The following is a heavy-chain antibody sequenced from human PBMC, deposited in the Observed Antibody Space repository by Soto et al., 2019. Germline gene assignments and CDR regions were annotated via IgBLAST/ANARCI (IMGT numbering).Heavy chain of an antibody. V-gene: IGHV1-69*06. J-gene: IGHJ3*01. CDR2: ILPIFGTA. CDR3: ARDRSEVGRSDAFDF. D-gene: IGHD1-26*01. CDR1: GGTFSSYA. Sequence: QVQLVQSGAEVKKPGSSVKVSCKASGGTFSSYAISWVRQAPGQGLEWLGGILPIFGTANYAQKFQGRVTITADKSTSTAYMELSCLRSKDTAVYYCARDRSEVGRSDAFDFWGQGTMVTVSS.